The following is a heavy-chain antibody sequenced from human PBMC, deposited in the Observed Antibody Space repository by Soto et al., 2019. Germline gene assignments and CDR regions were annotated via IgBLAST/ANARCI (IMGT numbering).Heavy chain of an antibody. CDR3: ASKSGYSYGYNYFDY. CDR2: IYYSGST. CDR1: GGSISSGGYY. D-gene: IGHD5-18*01. V-gene: IGHV4-31*03. Sequence: SETLSLTCTVSGGSISSGGYYWSWIRQHPGKGLEWIGYIYYSGSTYYNPSPKSRVTISVDTSKNQFSLKLSSVTAADTAVYYCASKSGYSYGYNYFDYWGQGTMVTVYS. J-gene: IGHJ4*02.